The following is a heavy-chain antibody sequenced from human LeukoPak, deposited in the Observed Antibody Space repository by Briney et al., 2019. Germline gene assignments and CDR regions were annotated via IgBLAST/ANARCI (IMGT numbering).Heavy chain of an antibody. V-gene: IGHV3-7*01. D-gene: IGHD5-18*01. J-gene: IGHJ4*02. CDR2: IKKDGSEK. CDR1: GFTFSSYW. CDR3: ARNLSGVTGYTYGRGIDY. Sequence: GGSLRLSCAASGFTFSSYWMSWVRQAPGKGLEWVANIKKDGSEKYYVDSVKGRFTISRDNAKTSLYLQMNSLRAEDTAVYYCARNLSGVTGYTYGRGIDYWGQGTLVTVSS.